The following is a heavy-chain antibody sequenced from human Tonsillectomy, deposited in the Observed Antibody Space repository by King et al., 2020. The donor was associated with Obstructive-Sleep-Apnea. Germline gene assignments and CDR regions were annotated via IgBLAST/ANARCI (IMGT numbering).Heavy chain of an antibody. CDR2: IRGLSDNF. CDR1: GFTFCDYP. J-gene: IGHJ4*02. V-gene: IGHV3-48*04. D-gene: IGHD2-21*01. CDR3: ARDHDWGFDY. Sequence: VQLVESGGGLVQPGGSLRLSCAASGFTFCDYPMNWVRQAPGKGLEWVSKIRGLSDNFNYVDSVKGRFTISRENAKGSLFLHMNSLRAEDTAVYFCARDHDWGFDYWGQGTLVTVSS.